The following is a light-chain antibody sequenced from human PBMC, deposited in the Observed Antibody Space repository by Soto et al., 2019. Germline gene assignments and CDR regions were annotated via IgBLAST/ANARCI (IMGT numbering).Light chain of an antibody. CDR3: GSWDNILRAYV. CDR1: GSNLGRNY. J-gene: IGLJ1*01. CDR2: DNV. V-gene: IGLV1-51*01. Sequence: QSVLTQPPSVSATPGQKVTISCSGSGSNLGRNYVSWYQQLPGTAPKLLIYDNVYRFSGIPDRFSASKSGTSATLGITGFQTGDEGDYYCGSWDNILRAYVFGTGTKLTVL.